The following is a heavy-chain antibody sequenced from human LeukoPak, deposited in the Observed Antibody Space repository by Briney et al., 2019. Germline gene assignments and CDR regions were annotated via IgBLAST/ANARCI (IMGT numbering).Heavy chain of an antibody. V-gene: IGHV3-33*08. CDR1: GFTFSGYW. D-gene: IGHD6-6*01. CDR3: ARGGIHESRYSSSSIIGYYYYGMDV. J-gene: IGHJ6*02. CDR2: IWYDGSNK. Sequence: PGGSLRLSRAASGFTFSGYWMHWVRQAPGKGLEWVAVIWYDGSNKYYADSVKGRFTISRDNSKNTLYLQMNSLRAEDTAVYYCARGGIHESRYSSSSIIGYYYYGMDVWGQGTTVTVSS.